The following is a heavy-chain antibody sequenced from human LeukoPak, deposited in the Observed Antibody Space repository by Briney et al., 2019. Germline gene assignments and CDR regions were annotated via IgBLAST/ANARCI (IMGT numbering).Heavy chain of an antibody. V-gene: IGHV3-48*01. J-gene: IGHJ4*02. CDR2: ISSSSSTI. D-gene: IGHD6-19*01. Sequence: PGGSLRLSFAASGFTFSSYSMNWVRQAPGKGLEWVSYISSSSSTIYYADSVKGRFTISRDNAKNSLCLQMTSLRGEDTAVYYCARDKVGGSMAGSNFACWGEGALVTVSS. CDR1: GFTFSSYS. CDR3: ARDKVGGSMAGSNFAC.